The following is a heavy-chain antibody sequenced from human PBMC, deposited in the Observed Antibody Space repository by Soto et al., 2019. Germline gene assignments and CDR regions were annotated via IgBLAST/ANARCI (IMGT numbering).Heavy chain of an antibody. CDR1: GFTFSSYA. V-gene: IGHV3-23*01. J-gene: IGHJ6*02. CDR3: AKDTDAYYDILTGYTHYYYGMDV. D-gene: IGHD3-9*01. Sequence: PGGSLRLSCAASGFTFSSYAMSWVRQAPGKGLEWVSAISGSGGSTYYADSVKGRFTISRDNSKNTLYLQMNSLRAEDTAVYYCAKDTDAYYDILTGYTHYYYGMDVWGQGTTVTVSS. CDR2: ISGSGGST.